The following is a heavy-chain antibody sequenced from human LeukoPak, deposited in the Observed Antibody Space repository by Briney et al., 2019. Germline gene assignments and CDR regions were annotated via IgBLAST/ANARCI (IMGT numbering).Heavy chain of an antibody. D-gene: IGHD3-22*01. CDR2: ISGSGDST. V-gene: IGHV3-23*01. Sequence: PGGSLRLSCAASGFTFSSNAMSWVRQAPGKGLEWVSGISGSGDSTHYADSVKGRFTISRDNSKNTLYLQMNSLRAEDTAVYYCAKHYYDSSGYYSTLPLGYWGQGTLVTVSS. CDR3: AKHYYDSSGYYSTLPLGY. J-gene: IGHJ4*02. CDR1: GFTFSSNA.